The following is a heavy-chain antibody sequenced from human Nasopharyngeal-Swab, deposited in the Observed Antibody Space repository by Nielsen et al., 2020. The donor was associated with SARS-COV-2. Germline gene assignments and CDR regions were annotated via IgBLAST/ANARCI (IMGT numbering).Heavy chain of an antibody. D-gene: IGHD4-17*01. V-gene: IGHV3-7*01. Sequence: GGSLRLSCVASGLTVSDHWMSWVRQAPGKGLEWVGNINEDGSEKRYVESVKGRFTISRDNAQNSLFLQMNSLKAEDTAVYFCVRQVKTVPTELGDCWGQGTLVTVSS. J-gene: IGHJ4*02. CDR3: VRQVKTVPTELGDC. CDR2: INEDGSEK. CDR1: GLTVSDHW.